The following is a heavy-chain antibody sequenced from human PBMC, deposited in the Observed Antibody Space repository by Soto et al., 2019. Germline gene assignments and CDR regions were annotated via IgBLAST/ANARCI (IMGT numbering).Heavy chain of an antibody. Sequence: QVQLVQSGDEVKKPGASVKVSFKASGYIFVNYGIAWGRQAPGQGLEWMGWISPYNGNTHSATKVQGRLTMTTDTSTSTPYMDLGSLTSDDTAVYYCVMVDNYVTPTPQDVWGQGTTVTVSS. CDR2: ISPYNGNT. CDR3: VMVDNYVTPTPQDV. D-gene: IGHD3-16*01. V-gene: IGHV1-18*01. J-gene: IGHJ6*02. CDR1: GYIFVNYG.